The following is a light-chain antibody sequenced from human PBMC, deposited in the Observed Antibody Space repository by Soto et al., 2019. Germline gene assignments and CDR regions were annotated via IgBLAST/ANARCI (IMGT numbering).Light chain of an antibody. CDR3: QEYNNWPTFMYT. CDR1: QSISTY. Sequence: EIVMTQSPATLSVSPGERATLSCRASQSISTYLAWYQHKPGQAPRLLIFGASIRATGIPARFSGTGSGTEFTLTISSLQSEDFAVYYCQEYNNWPTFMYTFGQGTKLEI. V-gene: IGKV3-15*01. J-gene: IGKJ2*01. CDR2: GAS.